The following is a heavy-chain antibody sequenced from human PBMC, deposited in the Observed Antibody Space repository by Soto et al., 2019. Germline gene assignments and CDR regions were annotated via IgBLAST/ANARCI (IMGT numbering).Heavy chain of an antibody. Sequence: GGSLRLSCLASGFSLTPYWMSWVRQTPGKGLEWVAKINEDGSKRDYMDSVKGRFTISRDNAKNSLYLQMNSLRAEDTAVYYCARYGGSSSWYRPYYFDYWGQGTLVTVSS. CDR2: INEDGSKR. CDR1: GFSLTPYW. CDR3: ARYGGSSSWYRPYYFDY. J-gene: IGHJ4*02. D-gene: IGHD6-13*01. V-gene: IGHV3-7*01.